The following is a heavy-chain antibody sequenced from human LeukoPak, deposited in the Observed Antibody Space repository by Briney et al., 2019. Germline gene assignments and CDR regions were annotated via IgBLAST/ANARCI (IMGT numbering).Heavy chain of an antibody. V-gene: IGHV1-69*13. J-gene: IGHJ3*02. Sequence: ASVKVSCKASGGTFSSYAISWVRQAPGQGREWMGGIIPIFGTANYAQKFQGRVTITADESTSTAYMELSSLRSEDTAVYYCARAPGSSSWYSNDAFDIWGQGTMVTVSS. D-gene: IGHD6-13*01. CDR3: ARAPGSSSWYSNDAFDI. CDR1: GGTFSSYA. CDR2: IIPIFGTA.